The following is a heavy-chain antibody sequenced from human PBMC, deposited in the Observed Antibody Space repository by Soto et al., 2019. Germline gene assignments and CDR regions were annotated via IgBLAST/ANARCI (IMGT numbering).Heavy chain of an antibody. V-gene: IGHV4-30-4*01. CDR3: ATNAYDSSGYSFDY. Sequence: SETLSLTCTVSGGSISSGDYYWSWIRQPPGKGLEWIGYIYYSGSTYYNPSLKSRVTISVDTSKNQFSLKLSSVTAADTAVYYCATNAYDSSGYSFDYWGQGTLVTVSS. J-gene: IGHJ4*02. CDR1: GGSISSGDYY. CDR2: IYYSGST. D-gene: IGHD3-22*01.